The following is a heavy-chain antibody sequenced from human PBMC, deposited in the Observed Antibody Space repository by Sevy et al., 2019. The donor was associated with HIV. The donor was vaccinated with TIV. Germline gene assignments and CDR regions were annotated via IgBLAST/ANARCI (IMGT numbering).Heavy chain of an antibody. CDR1: GYTFTSYG. J-gene: IGHJ4*02. CDR2: ISAYNGNT. Sequence: ASVKVSCKASGYTFTSYGISWVRQAPGQGLEWMGWISAYNGNTNYAQKLQGRVTMTTDTSTSTAYMVLRSLRSDDTAVYYCARPTTVTYYDFWSGYYLNDYWGQGTLVTVSS. V-gene: IGHV1-18*01. CDR3: ARPTTVTYYDFWSGYYLNDY. D-gene: IGHD3-3*01.